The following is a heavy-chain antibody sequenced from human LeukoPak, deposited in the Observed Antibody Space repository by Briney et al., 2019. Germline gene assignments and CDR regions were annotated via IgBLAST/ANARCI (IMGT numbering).Heavy chain of an antibody. D-gene: IGHD5/OR15-5a*01. CDR2: IYYSGST. J-gene: IGHJ4*02. V-gene: IGHV4-31*03. Sequence: SQTLSLTCTVSGGSISSSGYYWSWIRQHPGKGLEWIGYIYYSGSTYYNPSLKSRVTISVDTSKNQFSLKLSSVTAADTAVYYCARDSTSVFDYWGQGTLVTVPS. CDR3: ARDSTSVFDY. CDR1: GGSISSSGYY.